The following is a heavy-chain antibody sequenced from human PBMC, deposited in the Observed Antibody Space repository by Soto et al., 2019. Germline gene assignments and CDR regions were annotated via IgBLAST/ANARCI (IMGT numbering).Heavy chain of an antibody. CDR1: GFTFSSYG. CDR3: AKVSGSGWYYYYYGMDV. V-gene: IGHV3-30*18. CDR2: ISYDGSNK. Sequence: VGSLRLSCAASGFTFSSYGMHWVRQAPGKGLEWVAVISYDGSNKYYADSVKGRFTISRDNSKNTLYLQMNSLRAEDTAVYYCAKVSGSGWYYYYYGMDVWGQGTTVTVSS. J-gene: IGHJ6*02. D-gene: IGHD6-19*01.